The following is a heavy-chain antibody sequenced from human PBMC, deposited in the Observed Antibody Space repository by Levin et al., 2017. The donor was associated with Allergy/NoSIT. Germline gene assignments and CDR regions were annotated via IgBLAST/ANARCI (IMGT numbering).Heavy chain of an antibody. CDR1: GFTLSTYW. CDR2: ISSDGSRT. Sequence: GGSLRLSCAASGFTLSTYWMHWVRQAPGKGLVWVSRISSDGSRTDYADSVKGRFTISRDTAKNTLYLQMNNLRDEDTAVYYCASVPNDQTTPGAGVWGQGTTVTVSS. D-gene: IGHD2-2*01. J-gene: IGHJ6*02. V-gene: IGHV3-74*01. CDR3: ASVPNDQTTPGAGV.